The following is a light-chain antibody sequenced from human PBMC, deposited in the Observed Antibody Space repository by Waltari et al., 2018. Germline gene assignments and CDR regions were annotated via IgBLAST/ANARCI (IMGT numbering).Light chain of an antibody. J-gene: IGKJ4*01. CDR1: QNLHKY. Sequence: TQSPSTLSASVGDRVTLSCRASQNLHKYLAWYQQKPGQAPRLLIYEASNRATGIPDRFSGSGSGTDFTRTIDSLEPEDFAVYFCQQRSNWPPLTFGGGTKVEIK. V-gene: IGKV3-11*01. CDR3: QQRSNWPPLT. CDR2: EAS.